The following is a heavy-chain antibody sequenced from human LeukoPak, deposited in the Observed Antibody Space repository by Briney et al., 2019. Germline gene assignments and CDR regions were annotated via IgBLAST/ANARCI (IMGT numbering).Heavy chain of an antibody. J-gene: IGHJ4*02. CDR1: GFTFSSYT. D-gene: IGHD6-13*01. V-gene: IGHV3-23*01. Sequence: PGGSLRLSCAASGFTFSSYTMTWVRQAPGKGLEWVSVISGSGGTTYYADSVKGRFTISRDNSKNTLYLQMNSLGAEDTALYYCAKGRTGYIPDFWGQGTLVTVAS. CDR3: AKGRTGYIPDF. CDR2: ISGSGGTT.